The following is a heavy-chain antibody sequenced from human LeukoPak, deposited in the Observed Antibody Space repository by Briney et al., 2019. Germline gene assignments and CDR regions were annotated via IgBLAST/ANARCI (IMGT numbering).Heavy chain of an antibody. CDR2: INHSGST. V-gene: IGHV4-34*01. Sequence: SETLSLTCAVYGGSFSGYYWSWIRQPPGKGLEWIGEINHSGSTNYNPSLKSRVTISVDTSKNQFSLKLSSVTAADTAVYYCARLVRGIYDYFDYWGQGTLVTVPS. CDR3: ARLVRGIYDYFDY. CDR1: GGSFSGYY. D-gene: IGHD3-10*01. J-gene: IGHJ4*02.